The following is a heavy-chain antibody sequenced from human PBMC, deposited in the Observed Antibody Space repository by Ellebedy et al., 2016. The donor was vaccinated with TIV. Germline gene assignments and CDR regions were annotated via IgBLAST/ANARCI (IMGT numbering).Heavy chain of an antibody. V-gene: IGHV3-7*01. CDR1: GFTFSSYW. J-gene: IGHJ4*02. D-gene: IGHD2-21*01. Sequence: GGSLRLSXAAPGFTFSSYWMSWVRQAPGKGLEWVANINEDGSEKYYVDSLRGRFTISRDNAENSLYLQMNSLRGEDTAVYYCAREVGGGGAYWGQGTLVTVSS. CDR3: AREVGGGGAY. CDR2: INEDGSEK.